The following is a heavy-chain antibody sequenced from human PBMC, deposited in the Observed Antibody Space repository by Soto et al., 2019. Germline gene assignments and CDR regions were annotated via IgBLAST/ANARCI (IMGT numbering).Heavy chain of an antibody. J-gene: IGHJ6*02. CDR1: GYTFTNYG. V-gene: IGHV1-18*03. CDR2: ISPHNGNT. CDR3: ARDVTIFLGLTYYYYAMDV. Sequence: QIQLVQSGAEVKKPGASVKVSCKASGYTFTNYGISWVRQAPGQGLEWMGWISPHNGNTDYAQKVQGRVTMTTDTSTSTVYMELSSLRSDDLALYYCARDVTIFLGLTYYYYAMDVWGQGTTVTVSS. D-gene: IGHD3-10*01.